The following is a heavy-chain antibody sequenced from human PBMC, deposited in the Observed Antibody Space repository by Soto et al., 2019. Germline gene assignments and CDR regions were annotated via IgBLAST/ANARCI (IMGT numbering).Heavy chain of an antibody. Sequence: GASVKVCCKASGGTFTGYYMHWVRQAPGQGLEWMGWINPNSGGTNYAQKFQGWVTMTRDTSISTAYMELSRLRSDDTAVYYCARDLRIAVADSGNYYYGMDVWGQGTTVTVSS. J-gene: IGHJ6*02. CDR2: INPNSGGT. CDR3: ARDLRIAVADSGNYYYGMDV. CDR1: GGTFTGYY. V-gene: IGHV1-2*04. D-gene: IGHD6-19*01.